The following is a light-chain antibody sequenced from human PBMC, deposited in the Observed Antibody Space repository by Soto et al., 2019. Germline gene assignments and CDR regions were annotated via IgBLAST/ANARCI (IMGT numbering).Light chain of an antibody. CDR3: QQYGSSGT. J-gene: IGKJ1*01. CDR2: GAS. Sequence: IVLTQSPGTLSLSPGERVTLSCRASQSVSSSSLAWYQQKPGQAPRLLIYGASSRATGIPDRFSGSGSGTDFTLTISRMEPEDFAVYYCQQYGSSGTFGQGTKVDIK. V-gene: IGKV3-20*01. CDR1: QSVSSSS.